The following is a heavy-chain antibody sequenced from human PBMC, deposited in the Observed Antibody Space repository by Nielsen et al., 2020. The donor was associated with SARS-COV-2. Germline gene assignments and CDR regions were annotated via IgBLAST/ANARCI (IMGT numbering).Heavy chain of an antibody. V-gene: IGHV4-4*02. CDR1: GGSISSSNW. J-gene: IGHJ5*02. Sequence: GSLRLSCAVSGGSISSSNWWSWVRQPPGKGLEWIGEIYHSGSTSYNPSLKSRVTISVDKSKNQFSLKLSSVTAADTAVYYCAREDLDDYGDPNWFDPWGQGTLVTVSS. CDR2: IYHSGST. D-gene: IGHD4-17*01. CDR3: AREDLDDYGDPNWFDP.